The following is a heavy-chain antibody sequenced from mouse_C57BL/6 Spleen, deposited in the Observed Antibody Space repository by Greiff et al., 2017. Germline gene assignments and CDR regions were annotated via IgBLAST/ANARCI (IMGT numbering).Heavy chain of an antibody. J-gene: IGHJ2*01. V-gene: IGHV1-54*01. CDR2: INPGSGGT. D-gene: IGHD1-1*01. CDR1: GYAFTNYL. CDR3: ARDGYSDY. Sequence: VQLQQSGAELVRPGTSVKVSCKASGYAFTNYLIEWVKQRPGQGLEWIGVINPGSGGTNYNEKFKGKATLTADKSSSTAYMQLSSLTSEDYAVYFCARDGYSDYWGQGTTLTVSS.